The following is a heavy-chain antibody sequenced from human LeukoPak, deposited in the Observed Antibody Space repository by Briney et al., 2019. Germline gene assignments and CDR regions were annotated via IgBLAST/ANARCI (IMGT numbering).Heavy chain of an antibody. CDR3: ARPSSYGGATPSPYSGAWGTDH. J-gene: IGHJ4*02. D-gene: IGHD1-26*01. Sequence: GGSLRISCVTSGFTFSRYWMSWVRQAPGKGLEWVANINEVGREKNYVDSVKGRLTISRDNARNSLYLQMNNLSADDTAVYYCARPSSYGGATPSPYSGAWGTDHWGKGTMVTV. CDR1: GFTFSRYW. CDR2: INEVGREK. V-gene: IGHV3-7*01.